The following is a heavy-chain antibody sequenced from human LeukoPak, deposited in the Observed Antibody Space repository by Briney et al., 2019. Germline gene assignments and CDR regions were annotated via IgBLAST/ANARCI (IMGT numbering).Heavy chain of an antibody. D-gene: IGHD3-3*01. CDR3: ARGIGRITIFGEWLLVAFDI. V-gene: IGHV1-69*13. J-gene: IGHJ3*02. Sequence: SVKVSCKASGGTFSSYAISWVRQAPGQGLEWMGGIIPIFGTANYAQKFQGRVTITADESTSTAYMELSSLRSEDTAVYYCARGIGRITIFGEWLLVAFDIWGQGTMVTVSS. CDR2: IIPIFGTA. CDR1: GGTFSSYA.